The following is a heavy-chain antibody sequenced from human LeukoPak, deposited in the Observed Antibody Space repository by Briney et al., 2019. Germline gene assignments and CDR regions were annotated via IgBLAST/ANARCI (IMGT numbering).Heavy chain of an antibody. Sequence: GASVKVSCKVSGYTLTELSMHWVRQAPGKGLEWMGGFDPEDGETIYAQEFQGRVTMTEDTSTDTAYMELSSLKSEDTAVYYCATGYCSGGSCSNWFDPWGQGTLVTVSS. D-gene: IGHD2-15*01. V-gene: IGHV1-24*01. CDR3: ATGYCSGGSCSNWFDP. CDR2: FDPEDGET. CDR1: GYTLTELS. J-gene: IGHJ5*02.